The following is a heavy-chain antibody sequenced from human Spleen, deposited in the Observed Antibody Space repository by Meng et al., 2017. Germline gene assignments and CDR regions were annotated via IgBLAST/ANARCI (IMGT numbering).Heavy chain of an antibody. J-gene: IGHJ4*02. V-gene: IGHV4/OR15-8*02. CDR1: GGSISSIDW. Sequence: VHLQESGPGLLKPSGTPSLTCVFSGGSISSIDWWSWVRQPPGKGLEWIGEIYHGGDTNYNPSLKSRVTIAIDRSKNQFSLKLSSVTAADTAVYYCASWIYSCGWQWGQGTLVTVSS. D-gene: IGHD6-19*01. CDR3: ASWIYSCGWQ. CDR2: IYHGGDT.